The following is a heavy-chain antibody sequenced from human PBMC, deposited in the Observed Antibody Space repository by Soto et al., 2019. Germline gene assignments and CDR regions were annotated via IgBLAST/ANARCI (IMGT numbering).Heavy chain of an antibody. J-gene: IGHJ5*02. V-gene: IGHV4-59*08. Sequence: SETLSLTCAVSGASLNDYFWNWIRQPPGQGLEWIGSIYSSWSTNYNPSLKSRVTISLDTSKNQFSLKLSSVTAADTAVYFCTRQGSHGDYFFSWGPGSLVTVSS. D-gene: IGHD4-17*01. CDR2: IYSSWST. CDR3: TRQGSHGDYFFS. CDR1: GASLNDYF.